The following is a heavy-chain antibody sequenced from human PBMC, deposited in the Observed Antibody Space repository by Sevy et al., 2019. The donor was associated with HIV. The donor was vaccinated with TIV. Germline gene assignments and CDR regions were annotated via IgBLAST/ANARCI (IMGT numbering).Heavy chain of an antibody. Sequence: GGSLRLSCAASGFTFSSYWMHWVRQAPGKGLVWVSRINGDGSSTSYADFVKGRFTISRDNAKNTLYLQMNSLRAEDTAVYYCARADVEMATISWYFDLWGRGTLVTVSS. D-gene: IGHD5-12*01. CDR3: ARADVEMATISWYFDL. CDR1: GFTFSSYW. J-gene: IGHJ2*01. CDR2: INGDGSST. V-gene: IGHV3-74*01.